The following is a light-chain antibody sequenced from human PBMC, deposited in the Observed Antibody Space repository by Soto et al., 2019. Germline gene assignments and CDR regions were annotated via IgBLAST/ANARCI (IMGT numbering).Light chain of an antibody. CDR3: QQRSNWPPIT. V-gene: IGKV3-11*01. J-gene: IGKJ5*01. Sequence: EIVLTQSPATLSLSPGERATLSCRASQSVSSYLAWYQQKPGQAPRLLIYDASNKATGIPARFSGSGSWTDFTLTISGLEPEDFAVYYCQQRSNWPPITFGQGTRLEIK. CDR2: DAS. CDR1: QSVSSY.